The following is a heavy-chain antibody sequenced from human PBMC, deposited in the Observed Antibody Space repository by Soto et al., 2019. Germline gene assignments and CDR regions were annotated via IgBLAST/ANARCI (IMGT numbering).Heavy chain of an antibody. J-gene: IGHJ4*02. CDR2: ISYDGSNK. D-gene: IGHD2-2*01. CDR1: GFTFSSYA. Sequence: QVQLVESGGGVVQPGRSLRLSCAASGFTFSSYAMHWVRQAPGKGLEWVAVISYDGSNKYYADSVKGRFTISRDNSKNTLYMPMNSLRAEDTAVYYCARGGYYCISTSCSPRSDYWGQGTLVTVAS. CDR3: ARGGYYCISTSCSPRSDY. V-gene: IGHV3-30-3*01.